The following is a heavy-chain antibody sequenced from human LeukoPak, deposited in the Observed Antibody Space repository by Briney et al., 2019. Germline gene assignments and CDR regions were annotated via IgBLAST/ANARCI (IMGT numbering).Heavy chain of an antibody. CDR2: IYPGDSDT. D-gene: IGHD3-10*01. J-gene: IGHJ5*02. CDR3: ARSGSYYYGSGISNFWFDP. Sequence: ESLKISCKGSGYSFTSYWIGWVRQLPGKGLEWMGLIYPGDSDTRYSPSFQGQVTISADKSIRTAYLQWSSLKASDTAMYYCARSGSYYYGSGISNFWFDPWGQGTLVTVSS. CDR1: GYSFTSYW. V-gene: IGHV5-51*01.